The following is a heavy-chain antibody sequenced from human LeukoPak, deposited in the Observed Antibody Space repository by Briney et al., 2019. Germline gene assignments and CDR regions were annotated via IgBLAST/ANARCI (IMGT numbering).Heavy chain of an antibody. Sequence: PGGSLRLSCAASGFTFSSYGMSWVRQAPGQGLEWVSAISGSGDSTYYADSVKGRFTISRDNSKNTLHLQMNSLRADDTAVYYCAKGDAVVVTASPGYWGQGTLVTVSS. CDR2: ISGSGDST. CDR3: AKGDAVVVTASPGY. V-gene: IGHV3-23*01. D-gene: IGHD2-21*02. CDR1: GFTFSSYG. J-gene: IGHJ4*02.